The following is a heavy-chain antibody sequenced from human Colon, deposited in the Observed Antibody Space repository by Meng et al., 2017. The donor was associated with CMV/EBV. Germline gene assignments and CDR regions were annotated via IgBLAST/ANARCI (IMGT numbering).Heavy chain of an antibody. CDR1: PFNRVNTY. J-gene: IGHJ4*02. D-gene: IGHD6-6*01. V-gene: IGHV5-51*01. Sequence: GESLKISCAGSPFNRVNTYMSWVRQMPGRGLEWMGIIYPADSATRYNPSFQGHVTISADKSINTAYLQWSSLRTSDAAMYFCVRGSSQDYWGQGTLVTVSS. CDR3: VRGSSQDY. CDR2: IYPADSAT.